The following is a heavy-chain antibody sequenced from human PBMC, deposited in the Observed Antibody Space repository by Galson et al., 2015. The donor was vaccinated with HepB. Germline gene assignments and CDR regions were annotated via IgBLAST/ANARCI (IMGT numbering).Heavy chain of an antibody. CDR1: GGSISSGGYS. CDR3: ARRGYSSSWYSDY. J-gene: IGHJ4*02. D-gene: IGHD6-13*01. Sequence: QVQLQESGPGLVKPSETLSLTCAVSGGSISSGGYSWSWIRQPPGKGLEWIGYIYYSGSTYYNPSPKSRVTISVDTSKNQFSLKLSSVTAADTAVYYCARRGYSSSWYSDYWGQGTLVTVSS. V-gene: IGHV4-30-4*07. CDR2: IYYSGST.